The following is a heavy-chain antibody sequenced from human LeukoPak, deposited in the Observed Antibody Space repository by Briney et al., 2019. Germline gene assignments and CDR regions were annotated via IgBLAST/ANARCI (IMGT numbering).Heavy chain of an antibody. D-gene: IGHD6-6*01. Sequence: ASVKVSCKASGYTCTSYYMHWVRQSPGQGLEWMGIINPSGGSTSYAQKFQGRVTMTRDTSTSTVYMELSSLRSEDTAVYYCAGGYSSSAPFDYWGQGTLVTVSS. J-gene: IGHJ4*02. CDR2: INPSGGST. CDR1: GYTCTSYY. CDR3: AGGYSSSAPFDY. V-gene: IGHV1-46*01.